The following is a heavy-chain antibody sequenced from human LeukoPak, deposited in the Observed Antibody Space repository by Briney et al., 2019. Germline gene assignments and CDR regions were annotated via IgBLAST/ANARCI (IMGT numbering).Heavy chain of an antibody. D-gene: IGHD2/OR15-2a*01. CDR3: TTVTHFYL. CDR1: GFTFSGAW. J-gene: IGHJ4*02. Sequence: GGSLRLSCAGSGFTFSGAWLSWVRQAPGKGLEWIGRIQGGGTTDYAAPVKGRFTISRDGSKATLYLQMNSLKTEDTAIYYCTTVTHFYLGGQGILVTVSS. CDR2: IQGGGTT. V-gene: IGHV3-15*01.